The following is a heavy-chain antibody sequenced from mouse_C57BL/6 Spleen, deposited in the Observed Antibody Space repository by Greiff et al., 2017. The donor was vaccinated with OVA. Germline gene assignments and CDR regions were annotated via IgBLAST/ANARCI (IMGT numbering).Heavy chain of an antibody. J-gene: IGHJ2*01. CDR1: GYTFTSYW. D-gene: IGHD1-1*01. CDR2: IDPSDSAT. Sequence: QVQLQQPGAELVRPGSSVKLSCKASGYTFTSYWMHWVKQRPIQGLEWIGNIDPSDSATHYNQKFKDKATLTVDKSSSTAYMQLSSLTSEDSAVYYCARLHGSSYNWGQGTTLTVSS. CDR3: ARLHGSSYN. V-gene: IGHV1-52*01.